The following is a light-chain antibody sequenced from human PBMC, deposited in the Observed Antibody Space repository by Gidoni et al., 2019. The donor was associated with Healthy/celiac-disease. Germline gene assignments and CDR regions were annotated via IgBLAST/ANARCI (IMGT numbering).Light chain of an antibody. V-gene: IGKV1-39*01. CDR2: AAS. Sequence: DIQMTQSPSSLSASVGDRVTITCRASQSISSSLNWHQQKPGKAPKLLIYAASSLQSGVPSRFSGSGSGTDFTLTISSLQPEDFATYYCQQSYSTLMCSFGQGTKLEIK. J-gene: IGKJ2*04. CDR1: QSISSS. CDR3: QQSYSTLMCS.